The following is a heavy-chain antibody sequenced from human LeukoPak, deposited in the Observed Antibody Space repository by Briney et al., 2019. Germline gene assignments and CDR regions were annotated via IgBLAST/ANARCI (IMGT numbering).Heavy chain of an antibody. V-gene: IGHV3-30*03. CDR1: GITLSNYG. CDR3: ARHGLWFGELDWYFDL. CDR2: MSYNGSNK. Sequence: GGSLRLSCVASGITLSNYGMHWVRQAPGKGLEWVAVMSYNGSNKYYADSVKGRFTISRDNSKNTLCLQMNSLRAEDTAVYYCARHGLWFGELDWYFDLWGRGTLVTVSS. J-gene: IGHJ2*01. D-gene: IGHD3-10*01.